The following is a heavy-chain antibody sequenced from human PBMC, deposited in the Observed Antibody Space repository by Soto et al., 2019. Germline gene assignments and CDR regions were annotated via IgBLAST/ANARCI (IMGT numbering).Heavy chain of an antibody. V-gene: IGHV1-2*02. D-gene: IGHD2-21*02. Sequence: ASVKVSCKASGYTFTGYYMHWVRQAPGQGLEWMGWINPNSGGTNYAQKFQGRVTMTRDTSISTAYMELSRLRSDDTAVYYCARDMEGAYCGGDCYNWFDPWGQGTLVTVSS. J-gene: IGHJ5*02. CDR2: INPNSGGT. CDR3: ARDMEGAYCGGDCYNWFDP. CDR1: GYTFTGYY.